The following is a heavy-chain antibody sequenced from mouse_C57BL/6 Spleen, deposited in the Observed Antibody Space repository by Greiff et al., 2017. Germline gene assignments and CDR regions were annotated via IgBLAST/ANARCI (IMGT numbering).Heavy chain of an antibody. CDR2: IDPSDSYT. Sequence: QVQLQQPGAELVMPGASVKLSCKASGYTFTSYWMHWVKQRPGQGLEWIGEIDPSDSYTNYNQKFKGKSTLTVDKSSSTAYMQLSSLTSEDSAVYYCARSQTTAQATDYFDYWGQGTTLTVSS. D-gene: IGHD3-2*02. CDR3: ARSQTTAQATDYFDY. V-gene: IGHV1-69*01. J-gene: IGHJ2*01. CDR1: GYTFTSYW.